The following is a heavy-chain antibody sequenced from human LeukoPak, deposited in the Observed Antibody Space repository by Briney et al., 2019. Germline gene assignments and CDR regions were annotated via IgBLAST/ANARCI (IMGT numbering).Heavy chain of an antibody. CDR2: IKSKSERGTT. D-gene: IGHD2-2*02. Sequence: GGSLRLSCAASGFTFSNGWMSWVRQAPGKRLEWVGRIKSKSERGTTDYAAPVKGRFTISRDGSTNTVYLHVNSLKTEDTAVYFSTSNLYCSTSSCYTLDNWGQGTLVAVSP. CDR1: GFTFSNGW. V-gene: IGHV3-15*01. CDR3: TSNLYCSTSSCYTLDN. J-gene: IGHJ4*02.